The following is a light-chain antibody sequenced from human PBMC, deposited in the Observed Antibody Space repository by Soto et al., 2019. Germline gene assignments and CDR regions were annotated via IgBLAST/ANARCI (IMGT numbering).Light chain of an antibody. CDR2: GTS. Sequence: EIVLTQSPGTLSLSPGERATLSCRASQSVSSSYLAWYQQKPGQAPRFLIYGTSSRATGIPDRFSGSGSGTDFSLTVSSLQSEDFAVYYCQQYNHWPPWLTFGGGTKVDIK. CDR3: QQYNHWPPWLT. V-gene: IGKV3-20*01. CDR1: QSVSSSY. J-gene: IGKJ4*01.